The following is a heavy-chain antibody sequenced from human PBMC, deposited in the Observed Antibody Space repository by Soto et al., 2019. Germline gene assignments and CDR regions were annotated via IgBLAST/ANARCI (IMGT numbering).Heavy chain of an antibody. CDR2: IRSKGHGGTT. V-gene: IGHV3-49*04. Sequence: GGSLRLSCTTSGFTFGDYAMSWVRQAPGKGLEWVGFIRSKGHGGTTQYAASVKGRFTISRDDSESIAYLQMDSLKTEDTALYYCARVGSASLMVVVIADHWGQGTQVTVSS. CDR1: GFTFGDYA. J-gene: IGHJ4*02. CDR3: ARVGSASLMVVVIADH. D-gene: IGHD3-22*01.